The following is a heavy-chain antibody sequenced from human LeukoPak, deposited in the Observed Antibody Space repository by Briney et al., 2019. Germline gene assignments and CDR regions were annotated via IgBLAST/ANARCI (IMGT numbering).Heavy chain of an antibody. CDR3: AKDLSRAVAADWFDP. D-gene: IGHD6-19*01. J-gene: IGHJ5*02. Sequence: GGSLRLSCAASGFTFSNYDMSWGRQAPGKRLEWVSSISDSGGSTYYADSVEGRFTISRDNSKNTLYLQMTNLRAADTAVYYCAKDLSRAVAADWFDPWDQGSLVTVSS. CDR1: GFTFSNYD. CDR2: ISDSGGST. V-gene: IGHV3-23*01.